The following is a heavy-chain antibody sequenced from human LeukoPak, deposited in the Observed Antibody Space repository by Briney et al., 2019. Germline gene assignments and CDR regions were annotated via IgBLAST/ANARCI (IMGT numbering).Heavy chain of an antibody. D-gene: IGHD6-19*01. Sequence: SETLSLTCTVSGGSIRSSNYYWGWIRQPPGRGLEWIGIIYYSGSTYYNPSLKSQVTISVDTSKNQISLKLNSVTAADTAVYYCARSLAGPRARPSDYWGQGILVTVSS. CDR2: IYYSGST. V-gene: IGHV4-39*01. CDR3: ARSLAGPRARPSDY. CDR1: GGSIRSSNYY. J-gene: IGHJ4*02.